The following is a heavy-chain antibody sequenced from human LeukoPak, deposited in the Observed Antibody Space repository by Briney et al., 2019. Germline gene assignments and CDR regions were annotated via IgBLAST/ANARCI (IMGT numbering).Heavy chain of an antibody. V-gene: IGHV3-30*04. J-gene: IGHJ4*02. CDR3: ARQETGSVGSY. Sequence: PGGSLRLSCAASGFTFSSYAMHWVRQAPGKGLEWVAVISYDGSNKYYADSVKGRFTISRDNSKNTLYLQMNSLRAEDTAVYYCARQETGSVGSYWGQGTLVTVSS. D-gene: IGHD3-10*01. CDR1: GFTFSSYA. CDR2: ISYDGSNK.